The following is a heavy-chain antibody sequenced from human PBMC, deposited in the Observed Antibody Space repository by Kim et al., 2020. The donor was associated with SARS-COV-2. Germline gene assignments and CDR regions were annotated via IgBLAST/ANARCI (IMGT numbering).Heavy chain of an antibody. D-gene: IGHD2-15*01. CDR2: MNPNSGNT. V-gene: IGHV1-8*01. J-gene: IGHJ4*02. CDR1: GDTFTSD. CDR3: AGSSVGESCTGGSCYHFDM. Sequence: ASVKVSCKAFGDTFTSDINWVRQATGQGLEWMGWMNPNSGNTAYAQKFQGRVTMTRSTSVSTADMELSSLRSYDTAVSYCAGSSVGESCTGGSCYHFDMWGQGTLVTVSS.